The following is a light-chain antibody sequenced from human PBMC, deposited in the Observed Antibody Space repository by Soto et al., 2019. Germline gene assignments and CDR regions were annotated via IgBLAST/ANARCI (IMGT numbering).Light chain of an antibody. CDR1: QSITTNY. Sequence: EIVLTQSPGTLSSSPGERETLSCRASQSITTNYFAWYQQKPGQAPRLLIYSVSSRATGIPDRFTGSGSGTEFTLTIITLEPEDSAVYYCQQYGSSLLTFGGGTKVDIK. V-gene: IGKV3-20*01. CDR2: SVS. J-gene: IGKJ4*01. CDR3: QQYGSSLLT.